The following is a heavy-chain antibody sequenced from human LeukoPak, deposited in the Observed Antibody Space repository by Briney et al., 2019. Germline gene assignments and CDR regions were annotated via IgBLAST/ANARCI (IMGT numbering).Heavy chain of an antibody. J-gene: IGHJ4*02. V-gene: IGHV5-51*01. CDR2: IYPDDSDT. D-gene: IGHD3-10*01. Sequence: GESLKISCRGFGYTFSNYWIGWVRQMPGKGLEWMGIIYPDDSDTRYSPSFQGQVTISADKSITTAFLQWSSLKASDTAMYYCAIFGDKYGSGSYGDSWGQGTLVTVSS. CDR1: GYTFSNYW. CDR3: AIFGDKYGSGSYGDS.